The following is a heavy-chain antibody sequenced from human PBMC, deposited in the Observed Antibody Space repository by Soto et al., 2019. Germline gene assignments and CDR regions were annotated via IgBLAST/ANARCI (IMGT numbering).Heavy chain of an antibody. Sequence: GGSLRLSCAASGFTFSSYAMSWVRQAPGKGLGWVSAISGSGGSTYYADPVKGRFTISRDNSKNTLYLQMNSLRAEDTAVYYCAKTPYDSSGFFDYWGQGTLVTVSS. CDR2: ISGSGGST. D-gene: IGHD3-22*01. CDR1: GFTFSSYA. V-gene: IGHV3-23*01. CDR3: AKTPYDSSGFFDY. J-gene: IGHJ4*02.